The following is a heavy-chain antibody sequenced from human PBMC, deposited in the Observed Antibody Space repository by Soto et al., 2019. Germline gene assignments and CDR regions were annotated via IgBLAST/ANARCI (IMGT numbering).Heavy chain of an antibody. CDR2: ISYDGSNK. CDR3: ARERIAVAGRGPHYYYGMDV. V-gene: IGHV3-30-3*01. CDR1: GFTFSSYA. Sequence: QVQLVESGGGVVQPGRSLRLSCAASGFTFSSYAMHWVRQAPGKGLAWVAVISYDGSNKYYADSVKGRFTISRDNSKNTLYLQMNSLRAEDTAVYYCARERIAVAGRGPHYYYGMDVWGQGTTVTVSS. D-gene: IGHD6-19*01. J-gene: IGHJ6*02.